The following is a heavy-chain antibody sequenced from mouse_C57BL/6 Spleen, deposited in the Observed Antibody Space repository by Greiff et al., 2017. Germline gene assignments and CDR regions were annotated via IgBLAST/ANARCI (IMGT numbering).Heavy chain of an antibody. V-gene: IGHV2-5*01. J-gene: IGHJ4*01. CDR3: VTGTGYSIDY. D-gene: IGHD4-1*01. Sequence: QVQLKESGPGLVQPSQSLSITCTVSGFSLTSYGVNWVRQSPGKGLEWLGEIWGGGSTDYNAAFMSSLSITTDNSKSQVFFKMNSLKADDTAIYCRVTGTGYSIDYWGQGTLVTVSA. CDR1: GFSLTSYG. CDR2: IWGGGST.